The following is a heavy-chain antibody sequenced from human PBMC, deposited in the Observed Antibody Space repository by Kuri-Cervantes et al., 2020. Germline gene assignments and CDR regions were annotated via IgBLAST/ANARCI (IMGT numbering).Heavy chain of an antibody. V-gene: IGHV1-18*01. J-gene: IGHJ4*02. CDR1: GYTFTSYG. CDR2: ISAYNGNT. CDR3: ARPDVDTASGFTGGRFDY. Sequence: ASVKVSCKASGYTFTSYGISWVRQAPGQGLEWMGWISAYNGNTNYVQKLQGRVTMTTDTSTSTAYMELRSLRSDDTAVYYCARPDVDTASGFTGGRFDYWGQGTLVTVSS. D-gene: IGHD5-18*01.